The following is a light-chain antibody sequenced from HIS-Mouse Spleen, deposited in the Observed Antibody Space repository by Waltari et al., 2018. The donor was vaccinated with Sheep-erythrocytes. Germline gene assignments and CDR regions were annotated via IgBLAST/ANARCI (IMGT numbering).Light chain of an antibody. CDR1: SSDVGSYNL. J-gene: IGLJ3*02. Sequence: QSALTQPASVSGSPGQSITISCTGTSSDVGSYNLVSWYQQHPGKAPKLMIYEGSKRPSGVSKRVSGSKSCNTASLTSSGLQAEDEADYYCCSYAGSSTPWVFGGGTKLTVL. V-gene: IGLV2-23*01. CDR2: EGS. CDR3: CSYAGSSTPWV.